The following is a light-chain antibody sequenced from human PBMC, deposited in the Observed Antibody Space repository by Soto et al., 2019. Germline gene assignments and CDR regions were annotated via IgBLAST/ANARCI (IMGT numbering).Light chain of an antibody. Sequence: EIVMTQSPAILSVSPGETGTLSCRASQDIGTKLAWYQQKPGQAPRLLMYDVSTRASAAPARFSGSGSGSESTLTISSLQSEDFAIYFCQQYYHWRTLGQGTKVDIK. J-gene: IGKJ1*01. V-gene: IGKV3-15*01. CDR1: QDIGTK. CDR2: DVS. CDR3: QQYYHWRT.